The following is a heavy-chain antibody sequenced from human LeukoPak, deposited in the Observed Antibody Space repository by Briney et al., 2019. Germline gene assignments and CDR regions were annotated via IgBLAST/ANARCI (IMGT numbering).Heavy chain of an antibody. CDR2: MNPNSGNT. CDR1: GYTFTSYG. CDR3: ARYGPPYSSSWYFYYYYGMDV. V-gene: IGHV1-8*02. J-gene: IGHJ6*02. D-gene: IGHD6-13*01. Sequence: ASVKVSCKASGYTFTSYGISWVRQAPGQGLEWMGWMNPNSGNTGYAQKFQGRVTMTRNTSISTAYMELSSLRSEDTAVYYCARYGPPYSSSWYFYYYYGMDVWGQGTTVTVSS.